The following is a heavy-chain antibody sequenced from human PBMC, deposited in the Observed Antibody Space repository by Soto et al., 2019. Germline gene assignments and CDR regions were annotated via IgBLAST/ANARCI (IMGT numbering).Heavy chain of an antibody. J-gene: IGHJ6*02. CDR3: ARQDIVVVPAARADYYYYGMDV. Sequence: ASVKVSCTASGYTFTSYGISWVRQAPGQGLEWMGWISAYNGNTNYAQKLQGRVTMTTDTSTSTAYMELRSLRSDDTAVYYCARQDIVVVPAARADYYYYGMDVWGQGTTVTVSS. CDR1: GYTFTSYG. D-gene: IGHD2-2*01. CDR2: ISAYNGNT. V-gene: IGHV1-18*01.